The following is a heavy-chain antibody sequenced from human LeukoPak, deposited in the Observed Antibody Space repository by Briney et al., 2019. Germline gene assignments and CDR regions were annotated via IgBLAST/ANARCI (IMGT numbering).Heavy chain of an antibody. CDR3: ASPLYCSCTSCPWAH. V-gene: IGHV3-21*01. Sequence: PGGSLRLSCAASGFTFSGYTMTWVRLAPGKGLEWVSSISTRSDYIYYADSVKGRFTISRDNAKNSLYLQMNSLRVEDTAVYYCASPLYCSCTSCPWAHWGQGTLVTVAS. CDR2: ISTRSDYI. D-gene: IGHD2-2*01. CDR1: GFTFSGYT. J-gene: IGHJ4*02.